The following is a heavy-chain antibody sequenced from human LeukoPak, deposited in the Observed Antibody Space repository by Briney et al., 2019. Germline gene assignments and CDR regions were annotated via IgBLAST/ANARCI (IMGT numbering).Heavy chain of an antibody. J-gene: IGHJ5*02. D-gene: IGHD3-3*01. CDR2: IYPGDSDT. CDR3: ARLYYDFWSGYDWFDP. Sequence: GESLKISCKGSGYSFTSYWIVWVRQMPGKGLEWMGIIYPGDSDTRYSPSFRGQVTISADKSISTAYLQWSSLKASDTAMYYCARLYYDFWSGYDWFDPWGQGTLVTVSS. CDR1: GYSFTSYW. V-gene: IGHV5-51*01.